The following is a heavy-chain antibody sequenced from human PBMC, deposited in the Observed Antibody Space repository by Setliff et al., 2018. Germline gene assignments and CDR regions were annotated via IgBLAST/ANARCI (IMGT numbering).Heavy chain of an antibody. CDR3: ARINFYVSSGFYYASDY. V-gene: IGHV1-46*01. CDR1: GYTFTSFW. CDR2: INPSGGLT. D-gene: IGHD3-22*01. J-gene: IGHJ4*02. Sequence: GASVKVSCKASGYTFTSFWLHWVRQAPGQGLEWMGVINPSGGLTNYAQKFQGRVRMTRDTTTRTVEMELSRLQSDDTAVYYCARINFYVSSGFYYASDYWGQGALVTVSS.